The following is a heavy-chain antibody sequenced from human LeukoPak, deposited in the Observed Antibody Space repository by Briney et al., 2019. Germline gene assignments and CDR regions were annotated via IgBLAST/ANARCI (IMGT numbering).Heavy chain of an antibody. J-gene: IGHJ3*02. CDR3: ARGSRPRVGMHDIYDM. D-gene: IGHD3-9*01. CDR1: GFTFSSYA. Sequence: GGSLRLSCAASGFTFSSYAMSWVRQSPGRGLEYVSAISGNGDSTWYGNSARGRFTISRDNSKNTVFLQMDSLTPEDMAMYYCARGSRPRVGMHDIYDMWGQGTMVTVSS. CDR2: ISGNGDST. V-gene: IGHV3-64*01.